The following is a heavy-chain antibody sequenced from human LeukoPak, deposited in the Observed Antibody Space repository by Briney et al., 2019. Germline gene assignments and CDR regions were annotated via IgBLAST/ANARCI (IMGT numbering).Heavy chain of an antibody. CDR3: ARDGFGVAARFDY. CDR1: GFTFSSYA. V-gene: IGHV3-30-3*01. Sequence: GGSLRLSCAASGFTFSSYAMRWVRQAPGKGLEWVAVISYDGSNKYYADSVKGRFTISRDNPKNTLYLQMNSLRAEDTAVYYCARDGFGVAARFDYWGQGTLVTVS. J-gene: IGHJ4*02. D-gene: IGHD6-6*01. CDR2: ISYDGSNK.